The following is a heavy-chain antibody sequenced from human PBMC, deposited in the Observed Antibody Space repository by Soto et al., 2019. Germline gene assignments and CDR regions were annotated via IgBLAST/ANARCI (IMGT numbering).Heavy chain of an antibody. CDR3: ARGYCSGGSCYRPFDY. CDR2: IYYSGST. Sequence: SETLSLTCTVSGGFISSYYWCWLREPPGKGLEWIGYIYYSGSTNYNPSLKSRVTISVDTSKNQFSLNLSSVSAADTAVYYCARGYCSGGSCYRPFDYWGQGTLVTVSS. D-gene: IGHD2-15*01. V-gene: IGHV4-59*01. J-gene: IGHJ4*02. CDR1: GGFISSYY.